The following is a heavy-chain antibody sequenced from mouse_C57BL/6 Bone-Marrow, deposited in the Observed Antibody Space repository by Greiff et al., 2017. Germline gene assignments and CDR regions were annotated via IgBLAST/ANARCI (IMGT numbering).Heavy chain of an antibody. CDR2: IYPSDSST. J-gene: IGHJ2*01. Sequence: QVQLQQPGAELVRPGTSVKLSCKASGYPFTSYWLHWVKQRPGQGLEWIGVIYPSDSSTNYNQKFKGKATLTVDTSSSTAYMQLSSLTSEDSAVYYCARARGNYYFDYGGQGTTLTVSS. CDR3: ARARGNYYFDY. CDR1: GYPFTSYW. D-gene: IGHD2-1*01. V-gene: IGHV1-59*01.